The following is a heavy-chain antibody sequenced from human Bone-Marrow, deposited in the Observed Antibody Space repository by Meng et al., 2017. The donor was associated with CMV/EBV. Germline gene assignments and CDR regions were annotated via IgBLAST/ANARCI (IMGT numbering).Heavy chain of an antibody. J-gene: IGHJ6*02. CDR1: GFTFSSYG. CDR2: INSDGSST. Sequence: GESLKISCAASGFTFSSYGMHWVRQAPGKGLVWVSRINSDGSSTSYADSVKGRFTISRDNAKNTLYLQMNSLRAEDTAVYYCARVQQLVLGVYYYGMDVWGQGTTVTVSS. V-gene: IGHV3-74*01. D-gene: IGHD6-13*01. CDR3: ARVQQLVLGVYYYGMDV.